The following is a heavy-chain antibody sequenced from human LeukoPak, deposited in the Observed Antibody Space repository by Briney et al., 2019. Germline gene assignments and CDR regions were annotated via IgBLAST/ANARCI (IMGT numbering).Heavy chain of an antibody. CDR3: ARVVPAAKGWFDP. V-gene: IGHV1-46*01. Sequence: ASVKVSCKASGYTFTSYYMHWVRQAPGQGLEWMGIIKPSGGSTSYAQKFQGRVTMTRDTSTSTVYMELSSLRSEDTAVYYCARVVPAAKGWFDPWGQGTLVTVSS. CDR2: IKPSGGST. J-gene: IGHJ5*02. D-gene: IGHD2-2*01. CDR1: GYTFTSYY.